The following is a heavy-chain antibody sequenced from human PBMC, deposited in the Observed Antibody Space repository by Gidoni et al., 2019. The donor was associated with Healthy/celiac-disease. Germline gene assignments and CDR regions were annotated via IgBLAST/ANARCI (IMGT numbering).Heavy chain of an antibody. J-gene: IGHJ6*02. D-gene: IGHD2-15*01. CDR2: IHYSGST. CDR3: ARQGGSHGMDV. V-gene: IGHV4-39*01. CDR1: GGSISSSSYN. Sequence: QLQLQDSGPGLVKPSETLSLTCTVSGGSISSSSYNWCWIRQPPGKGLEWIGSIHYSGSTYYNPSLKSRVTISVDTSKNQFSLKLRSVAAADTAVYYCARQGGSHGMDVWGQGTTVTVSS.